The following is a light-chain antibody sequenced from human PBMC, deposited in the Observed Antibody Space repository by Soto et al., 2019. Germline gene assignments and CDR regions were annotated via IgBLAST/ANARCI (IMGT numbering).Light chain of an antibody. CDR3: QQRDNGYT. Sequence: EIVLTQSPATLSLSPGERAALSCRASQSVSNSLAWYQQKPGQAPRLLIYDTFNRATGLPARFSGSGSGTNFTLTITGLEPEDFAVYFCQQRDNGYTFGQGTKVEIK. J-gene: IGKJ2*01. V-gene: IGKV3-11*01. CDR2: DTF. CDR1: QSVSNS.